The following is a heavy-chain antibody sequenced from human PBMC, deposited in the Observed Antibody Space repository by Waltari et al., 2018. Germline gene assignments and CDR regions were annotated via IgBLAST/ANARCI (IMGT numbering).Heavy chain of an antibody. J-gene: IGHJ6*02. CDR3: ARERGDGVRWSPQEYYGMDV. V-gene: IGHV1-69*10. Sequence: QVQLVQSGAEVKKPGSSVKVSCKASGGTFSSYAISWVRQAPGQGLEWMGGITPILGIANTAQKSQGRVTITANKSTSTAYMELSSLGSEDTAVYYCARERGDGVRWSPQEYYGMDVWGQGTTVTVSS. CDR1: GGTFSSYA. CDR2: ITPILGIA. D-gene: IGHD4-17*01.